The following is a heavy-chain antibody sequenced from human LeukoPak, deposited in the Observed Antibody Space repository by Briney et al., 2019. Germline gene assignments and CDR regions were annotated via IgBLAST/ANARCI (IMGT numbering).Heavy chain of an antibody. CDR1: GFTFSSYS. CDR2: ISSSSSYI. J-gene: IGHJ4*02. CDR3: ARVPYYYGSGSYYPFDY. Sequence: GGSLRLSCAAPGFTFSSYSMNWVRQAPGKGLEWVSSISSSSSYIYYADSVKGRFTISRDNAKNSLYLQMNSLRAEDTAVYYCARVPYYYGSGSYYPFDYWGQGTLVTVSS. D-gene: IGHD3-10*01. V-gene: IGHV3-21*01.